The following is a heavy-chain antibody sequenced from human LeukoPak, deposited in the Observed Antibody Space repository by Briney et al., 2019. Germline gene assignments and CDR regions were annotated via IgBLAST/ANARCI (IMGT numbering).Heavy chain of an antibody. CDR2: TYYRSKWYN. J-gene: IGHJ4*02. CDR1: GDSVSSNSAA. D-gene: IGHD6-19*01. CDR3: ASSRGYSSGWREGYYFDY. Sequence: SQTLSLTCVISGDSVSSNSAAWNWIRQSPSRGLEWLGRTYYRSKWYNDYAVSVKGRITVNPDTSKNQFSLQLNSVTPEDTAVYYCASSRGYSSGWREGYYFDYWGQGTLVTVSS. V-gene: IGHV6-1*01.